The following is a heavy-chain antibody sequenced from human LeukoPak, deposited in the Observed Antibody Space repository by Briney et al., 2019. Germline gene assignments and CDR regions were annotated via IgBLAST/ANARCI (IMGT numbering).Heavy chain of an antibody. CDR1: GFTFSSFS. V-gene: IGHV3-30*04. CDR2: TSIDETVK. J-gene: IGHJ6*02. D-gene: IGHD1-1*01. Sequence: PGGSLRLSCSASGFTFSSFSMHWFRQAPGKGLEWVAITSIDETVKHYADSVKGRFTITRDNSRNTLYLQMNRLRLEDTGTYYCAKSQLPHNYYYFAMDVWGPGTTVIVSS. CDR3: AKSQLPHNYYYFAMDV.